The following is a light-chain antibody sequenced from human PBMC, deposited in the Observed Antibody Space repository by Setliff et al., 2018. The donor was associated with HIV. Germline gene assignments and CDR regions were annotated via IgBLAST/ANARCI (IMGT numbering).Light chain of an antibody. J-gene: IGLJ1*01. CDR2: DVD. CDR3: SSYINTSI. V-gene: IGLV2-14*03. Sequence: QSALTQPASVSGSPGQSITLSCTGTTSDIGAYTYVSWYRQHPGKAPQLIIYDVDKRPSGVSHRFSGSKSGNTASLTISGLQAEDEADYFCSSYINTSIFGGGTKVTVL. CDR1: TSDIGAYTY.